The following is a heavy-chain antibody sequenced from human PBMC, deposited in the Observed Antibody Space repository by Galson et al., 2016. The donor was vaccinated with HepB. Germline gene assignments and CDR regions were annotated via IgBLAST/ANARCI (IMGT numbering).Heavy chain of an antibody. D-gene: IGHD2/OR15-2a*01. CDR1: GYRFTDYW. J-gene: IGHJ1*01. V-gene: IGHV5-10-1*01. CDR2: IDPSDSYI. Sequence: QSGAEVKKPGESLRIPCQGSGYRFTDYWISWVRQMPGKGLEWMGRIDPSDSYINYSPSLQGHVTISVDSSISAAYLHWNSLKASDSALYDSATQRIVGTYHEYWGQGTLVTVSS. CDR3: ATQRIVGTYHEY.